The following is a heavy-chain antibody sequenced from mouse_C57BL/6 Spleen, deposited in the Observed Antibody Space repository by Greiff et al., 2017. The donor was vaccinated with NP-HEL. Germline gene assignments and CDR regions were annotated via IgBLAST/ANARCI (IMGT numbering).Heavy chain of an antibody. D-gene: IGHD2-1*01. V-gene: IGHV1-4*01. CDR3: ARSKDYYGNKDWYFDV. Sequence: QVQLKQSGAELARPGASVKMSCKASGYTFTSYTMHWVKQRPGQGLEWIGYINPSSGYTKYNQKFKDKATLTADKSSSTAYMQLSSLTSEDSAVYYCARSKDYYGNKDWYFDVWGTGTTVTVSS. CDR2: INPSSGYT. CDR1: GYTFTSYT. J-gene: IGHJ1*03.